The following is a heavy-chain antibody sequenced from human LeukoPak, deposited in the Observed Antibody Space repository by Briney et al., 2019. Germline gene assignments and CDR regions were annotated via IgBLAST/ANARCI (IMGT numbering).Heavy chain of an antibody. CDR2: IYYSGST. Sequence: SETLSLTCTVSGGSISSGDYYWSWIRQPPGKGREGIGYIYYSGSTYYNPSLKSRVTISVDTSKNQFSLKLSSVTAADTAVYYCARDATPERAFDIWGQGPMVTVSS. CDR3: ARDATPERAFDI. V-gene: IGHV4-30-4*01. D-gene: IGHD2-15*01. CDR1: GGSISSGDYY. J-gene: IGHJ3*02.